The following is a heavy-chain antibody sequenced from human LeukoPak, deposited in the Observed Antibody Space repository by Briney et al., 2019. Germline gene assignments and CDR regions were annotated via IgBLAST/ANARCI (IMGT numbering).Heavy chain of an antibody. CDR1: GFTFSSYS. J-gene: IGHJ4*02. V-gene: IGHV3-21*01. CDR2: ISSSSSYI. Sequence: GGSLRLSCAASGFTFSSYSMNWVRQAPGKGLEWVSSISSSSSYIYYADSVKGRFTISRDSAKNSLYLQMNSLRAEDTAVYYCARGDVGATTFDYWGQGTLVTVSS. CDR3: ARGDVGATTFDY. D-gene: IGHD1-26*01.